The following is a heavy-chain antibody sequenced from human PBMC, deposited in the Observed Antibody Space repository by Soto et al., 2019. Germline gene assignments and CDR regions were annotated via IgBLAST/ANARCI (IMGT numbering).Heavy chain of an antibody. D-gene: IGHD3-10*01. V-gene: IGHV3-30*18. CDR2: ISYDGSNK. CDR1: GFTFSSYG. J-gene: IGHJ4*02. Sequence: QVQLVESGGGVVQPGRSLRLSCAASGFTFSSYGMHWVRQAPGKGLEWVAVISYDGSNKYYADSVKGRFTISRDNSKNTLYLQMNSLRAVDTAVYYCAKAVIMVRGAIDYWGQGTLVTVSS. CDR3: AKAVIMVRGAIDY.